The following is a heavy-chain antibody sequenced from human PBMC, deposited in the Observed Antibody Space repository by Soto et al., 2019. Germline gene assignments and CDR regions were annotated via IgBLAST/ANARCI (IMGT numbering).Heavy chain of an antibody. CDR1: GFTFSSYA. D-gene: IGHD4-4*01. CDR2: ISGSGGST. Sequence: GGSLRLSCAASGFTFSSYAMSWVRQAPGKGLEWVSAISGSGGSTYYADSVKGRFTISRDNSKNTLYLQMNSLRAEDTAVYYCAKVQDSPPDPTPAEYFQHWGQGTLVTVSS. V-gene: IGHV3-23*01. CDR3: AKVQDSPPDPTPAEYFQH. J-gene: IGHJ1*01.